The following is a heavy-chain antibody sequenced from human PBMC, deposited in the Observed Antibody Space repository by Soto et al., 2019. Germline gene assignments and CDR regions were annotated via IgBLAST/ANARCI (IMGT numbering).Heavy chain of an antibody. Sequence: VGSLRLSCAASGFTFTRYSMNWVRQAPGKGLEWVSSISSTTNYIYYGDSMKGRFTISRDNAKNSLYLEMNSLRAEDTAVYYCARESEDLTSNFDYCGQGTLVTVSS. CDR2: ISSTTNYI. J-gene: IGHJ4*02. CDR3: ARESEDLTSNFDY. V-gene: IGHV3-21*06. CDR1: GFTFTRYS.